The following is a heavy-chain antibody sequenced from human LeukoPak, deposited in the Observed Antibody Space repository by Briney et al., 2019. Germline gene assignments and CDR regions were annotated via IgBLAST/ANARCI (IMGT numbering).Heavy chain of an antibody. CDR2: IYSGGST. J-gene: IGHJ4*02. D-gene: IGHD3-10*01. V-gene: IGHV3-66*01. CDR3: ARTTMVRGVINLLDY. CDR1: GFTVSSNY. Sequence: GGSLRLSCAASGFTVSSNYMSWVRQAPGKGLQRVSVIYSGGSTYYADSVKGRFTISRDNSKNTLYLQMNSLRAEDTAVYYCARTTMVRGVINLLDYWGQGTLVTVSS.